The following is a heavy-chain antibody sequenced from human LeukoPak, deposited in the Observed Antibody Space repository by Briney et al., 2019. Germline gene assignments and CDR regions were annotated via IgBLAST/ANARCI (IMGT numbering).Heavy chain of an antibody. CDR1: GGSISSGSYY. J-gene: IGHJ4*02. CDR2: IYTSGST. D-gene: IGHD5-18*01. V-gene: IGHV4-61*02. CDR3: AREGGLRGYSYGLFDY. Sequence: SQTLSLTCTVSGGSISSGSYYWSWIRQPAGKGLEWIGRIYTSGSTNYNPSLKSRVTISVDTPKNQFSLKLSSVTAADTAVYYCAREGGLRGYSYGLFDYWGQGTLVTVSS.